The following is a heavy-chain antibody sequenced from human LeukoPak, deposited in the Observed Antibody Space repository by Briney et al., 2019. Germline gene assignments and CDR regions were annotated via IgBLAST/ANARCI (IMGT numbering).Heavy chain of an antibody. CDR2: INPSGGST. Sequence: ASVKVSCKASGYTFTGYYMHWVRQAPGQGLEWMGIINPSGGSTSYAQKFQGRVTMTRDMSTSTVYMELSSLRSEDTAVYYCARGHAGTGYYYYYYMDVWGKGTTVTISS. J-gene: IGHJ6*03. CDR1: GYTFTGYY. CDR3: ARGHAGTGYYYYYYMDV. D-gene: IGHD6-13*01. V-gene: IGHV1-46*01.